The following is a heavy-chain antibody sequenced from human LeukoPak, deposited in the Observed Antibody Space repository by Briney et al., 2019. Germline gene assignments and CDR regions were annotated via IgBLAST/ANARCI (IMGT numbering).Heavy chain of an antibody. D-gene: IGHD3-16*01. CDR2: IIPIFGTA. CDR3: ATAMITFGGVTSPRRYYYYGMDV. CDR1: GGTFSSYA. V-gene: IGHV1-69*06. Sequence: SVKVSCKASGGTFSSYAISWVRQAPGQGLEWMGGIIPIFGTANYAQKFQGRVTMTEDTSTDTAYMELSSLRSEDTAVYYCATAMITFGGVTSPRRYYYYGMDVWGQGTTVTVSS. J-gene: IGHJ6*02.